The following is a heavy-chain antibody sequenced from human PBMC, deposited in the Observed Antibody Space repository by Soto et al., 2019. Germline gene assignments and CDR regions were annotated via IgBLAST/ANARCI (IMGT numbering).Heavy chain of an antibody. Sequence: QMRLQESGSGLVKPSQTLSLTCAVSGGSISSGGYAWNWIRQPPGKGLEWIGYIYHSGYTSYNPSLXNRXTISVDKSKNQFSLPLSFVTAADTAVYYCARDSLTGNYFDPWGQGTLVTVSS. V-gene: IGHV4-30-2*01. CDR1: GGSISSGGYA. CDR2: IYHSGYT. CDR3: ARDSLTGNYFDP. J-gene: IGHJ5*02. D-gene: IGHD1-7*01.